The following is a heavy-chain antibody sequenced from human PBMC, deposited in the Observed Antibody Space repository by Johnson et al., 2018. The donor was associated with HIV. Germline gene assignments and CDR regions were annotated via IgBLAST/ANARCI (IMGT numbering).Heavy chain of an antibody. J-gene: IGHJ3*02. CDR3: ATTYALSFGELSVLWDAFDI. CDR2: IKSKIDGGTI. D-gene: IGHD3-10*01. CDR1: GVTFTDAW. V-gene: IGHV3-15*01. Sequence: AAGGVTFTDAWMNWVRQAPGKGLEWVGRIKSKIDGGTIDYAIPVKGRFSISRDDSKNTLHLQMNSLETEDTAVYYCATTYALSFGELSVLWDAFDIWGQGTIVTVSS.